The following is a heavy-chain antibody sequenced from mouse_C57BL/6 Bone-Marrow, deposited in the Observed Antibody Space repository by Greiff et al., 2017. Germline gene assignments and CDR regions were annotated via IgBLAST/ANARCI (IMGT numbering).Heavy chain of an antibody. J-gene: IGHJ3*01. CDR1: GYTFTDYE. D-gene: IGHD2-4*01. Sequence: VQLVESGAELVRPGASVTLSCKASGYTFTDYEMHWVKQTPVHGLEWIGAIDPETGGTAYNQKFKGKAILTADKSSSTAYMELRSLTSEDSAVYYCTRNYYDYDGAWFAYWGQGTLVTVSA. V-gene: IGHV1-15*01. CDR2: IDPETGGT. CDR3: TRNYYDYDGAWFAY.